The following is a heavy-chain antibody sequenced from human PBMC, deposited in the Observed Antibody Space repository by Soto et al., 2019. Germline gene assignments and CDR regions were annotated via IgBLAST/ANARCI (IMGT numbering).Heavy chain of an antibody. CDR2: ISGSGGST. Sequence: GGSLRLSCAASGFTFSTIALTWVRRAPGKGLEWVSGISGSGGSTFYADSVKGRFTISGDNSKNALYLQMNSLRAEDTAVNYCAKGYGDPHPVGMDVWGQGTTVTVSS. CDR3: AKGYGDPHPVGMDV. CDR1: GFTFSTIA. D-gene: IGHD2-21*02. J-gene: IGHJ6*02. V-gene: IGHV3-23*01.